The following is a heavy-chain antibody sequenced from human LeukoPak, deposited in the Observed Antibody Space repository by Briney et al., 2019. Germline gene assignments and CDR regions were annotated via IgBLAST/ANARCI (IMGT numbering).Heavy chain of an antibody. Sequence: ASVTVSCKASGYTITNNYMHWVRQAPGQGLEWMGVINPSGGSTSYAQKFQGRVTMTRDMSTSTVYMELSSLRSEDTAVYYCAILWFGEFTFDIWGQGTMVTVSS. V-gene: IGHV1-46*01. CDR2: INPSGGST. D-gene: IGHD3-10*01. J-gene: IGHJ3*02. CDR1: GYTITNNY. CDR3: AILWFGEFTFDI.